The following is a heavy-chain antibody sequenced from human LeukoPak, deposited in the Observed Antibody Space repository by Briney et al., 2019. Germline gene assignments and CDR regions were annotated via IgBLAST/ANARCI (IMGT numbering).Heavy chain of an antibody. Sequence: GGSLRLSCAASGFTFTTYWMSWVRQAPGKGLEWVANINQDGSEKYFVDSVKGRFTISRDNAKNPLYLQMNSLRVEDTAVYYCARVAKYYYGSETYYFFEHWGQGTPVTASS. CDR1: GFTFTTYW. CDR3: ARVAKYYYGSETYYFFEH. CDR2: INQDGSEK. D-gene: IGHD3-10*01. V-gene: IGHV3-7*01. J-gene: IGHJ4*02.